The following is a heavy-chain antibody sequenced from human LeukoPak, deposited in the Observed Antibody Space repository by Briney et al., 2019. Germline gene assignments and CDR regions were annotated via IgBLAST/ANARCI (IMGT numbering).Heavy chain of an antibody. D-gene: IGHD3-10*01. V-gene: IGHV1-8*01. CDR1: GYTFTTYH. J-gene: IGHJ4*01. CDR3: ARTYYGSGXYPXPWDY. CDR2: MNPNNENT. Sequence: ASVKVSCEASGYTFTTYHINWVRQATGQGLEWMGWMNPNNENTGYAQKFQGRVTMSRNTSISTAYMELSSLRSDDTAVYYCARTYYGSGXYPXPWDYW.